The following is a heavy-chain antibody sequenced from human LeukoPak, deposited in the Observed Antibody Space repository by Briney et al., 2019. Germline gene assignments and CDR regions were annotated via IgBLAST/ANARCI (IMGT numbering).Heavy chain of an antibody. CDR1: GLTFSSHG. D-gene: IGHD2-2*01. CDR3: ANCPSPTSCYGRQLQY. Sequence: GGSLRLSCAGSGLTFSSHGMSWVRQAPGKGLEWVSLISGSGGETYYADSVKGRFTISRDNSKNTLYPQMDSLRADDTAVYYCANCPSPTSCYGRQLQYWGQGTLVSVSS. V-gene: IGHV3-23*01. CDR2: ISGSGGET. J-gene: IGHJ4*02.